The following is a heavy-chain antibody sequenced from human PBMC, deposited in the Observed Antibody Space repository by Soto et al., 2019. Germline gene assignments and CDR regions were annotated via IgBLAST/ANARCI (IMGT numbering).Heavy chain of an antibody. CDR2: TYYSGST. D-gene: IGHD6-13*01. Sequence: PSVTLSLTCTVSGGSINAYYWNWILQPPGKGLQWIGYTYYSGSTTYNPSLTSRVTISVDSSKNQFSLNLDSVTPPDTAVYYCARVRGTAGKRYFDYWGPGALVPVSS. CDR1: GGSINAYY. CDR3: ARVRGTAGKRYFDY. V-gene: IGHV4-59*01. J-gene: IGHJ4*02.